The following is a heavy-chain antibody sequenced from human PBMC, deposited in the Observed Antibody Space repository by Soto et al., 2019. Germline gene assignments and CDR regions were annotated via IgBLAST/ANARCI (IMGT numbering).Heavy chain of an antibody. D-gene: IGHD1-26*01. CDR3: AGVLPVGATSGQFDS. Sequence: PSETLSLTCTVSGGSISSGGYYWSWIRQHPGKGLEWIGYIYYIGNTYYNPSPRSRVTISLDTPRNQFSLNLSSVTAADTTVYYCAGVLPVGATSGQFDSWGQGSLVTVSS. CDR1: GGSISSGGYY. CDR2: IYYIGNT. J-gene: IGHJ4*02. V-gene: IGHV4-31*03.